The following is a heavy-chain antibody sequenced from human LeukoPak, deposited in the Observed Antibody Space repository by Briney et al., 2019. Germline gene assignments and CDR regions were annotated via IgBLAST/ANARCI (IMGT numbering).Heavy chain of an antibody. V-gene: IGHV3-9*01. CDR1: GFTFDDYA. CDR2: ISWNSGSI. Sequence: PGGSLRLSCAASGFTFDDYAMHWVRQAPGKGLEWVSGISWNSGSIGYADPVKGRFTISRDNAKNSLYLQMNSLRAEDTALYYCAKQDCSGGSCEFDYWGQGTLVTVSS. D-gene: IGHD2-15*01. J-gene: IGHJ4*02. CDR3: AKQDCSGGSCEFDY.